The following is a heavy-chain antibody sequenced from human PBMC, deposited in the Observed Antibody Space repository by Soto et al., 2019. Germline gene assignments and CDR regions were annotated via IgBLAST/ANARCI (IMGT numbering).Heavy chain of an antibody. V-gene: IGHV4-31*03. D-gene: IGHD3-16*02. CDR2: IYYSGST. CDR3: ARAPIYYDYVWGSYRLNDY. J-gene: IGHJ4*02. Sequence: PSETLSLTCTVSGGSISSGGYYWSWIRQHPGKGLEWIGYIYYSGSTYYNPSLKSRVTISVDTSKNQFSLKLSSVTAADTAVYYCARAPIYYDYVWGSYRLNDYWGQGTRVTVSS. CDR1: GGSISSGGYY.